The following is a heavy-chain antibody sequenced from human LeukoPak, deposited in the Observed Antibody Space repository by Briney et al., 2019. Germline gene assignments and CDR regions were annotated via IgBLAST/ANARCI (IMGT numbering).Heavy chain of an antibody. CDR3: ARGRPRLLWFGERAFYYYYMDV. D-gene: IGHD3-10*01. V-gene: IGHV4-4*07. J-gene: IGHJ6*03. CDR2: IYTSGST. Sequence: SETLSLTCTVSGGSISSYYWSWVRQPAGKGLEWIGRIYTSGSTNYNPSLKGRVTMSVDTSKNQFSLKLSSVTAADTAVYYCARGRPRLLWFGERAFYYYYMDVWGKGTTVTVSS. CDR1: GGSISSYY.